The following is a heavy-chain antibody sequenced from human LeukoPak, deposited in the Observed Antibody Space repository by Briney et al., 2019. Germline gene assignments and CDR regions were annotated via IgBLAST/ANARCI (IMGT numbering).Heavy chain of an antibody. V-gene: IGHV3-20*04. CDR1: GFTFDDYG. Sequence: PGGSLRLSCAASGFTFDDYGMRWVRQAPGKGLEWVSGINWNGGRTGYAGSVKGGFTISRDNAKNALDLPVNSLIAEDRDLYSCARDYWYSSGYLDYWGQGTLVTVSS. J-gene: IGHJ4*02. CDR3: ARDYWYSSGYLDY. CDR2: INWNGGRT. D-gene: IGHD3-22*01.